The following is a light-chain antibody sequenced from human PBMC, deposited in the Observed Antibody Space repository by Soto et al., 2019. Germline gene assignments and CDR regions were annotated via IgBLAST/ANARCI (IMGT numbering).Light chain of an antibody. CDR2: TAS. CDR1: QSISNS. CDR3: QQSYSTHMYT. Sequence: DIQMTQSPSSLSASVGDRVTITCRASQSISNSLNWYQQKPGKAPKLLIYTASNLQSGVPSRFSGSRSGTDFNLIISSLQPEDFATYYCQQSYSTHMYTFGQGTKLEIK. J-gene: IGKJ2*01. V-gene: IGKV1-39*01.